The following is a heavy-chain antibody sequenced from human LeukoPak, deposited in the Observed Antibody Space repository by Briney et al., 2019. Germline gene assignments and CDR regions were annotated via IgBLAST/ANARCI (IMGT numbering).Heavy chain of an antibody. Sequence: GGSLRLSCAASGFTVSTNYMSWVRQVPGKGLEWVSVIYRDDTTYYADSVKGRFTISRDNSKNTLYLQMSSLRAEDTAVYYCATAAYDSGSYIVNHDYWGQGTLVTVSS. CDR3: ATAAYDSGSYIVNHDY. CDR1: GFTVSTNY. V-gene: IGHV3-53*01. D-gene: IGHD3-22*01. CDR2: IYRDDTT. J-gene: IGHJ4*02.